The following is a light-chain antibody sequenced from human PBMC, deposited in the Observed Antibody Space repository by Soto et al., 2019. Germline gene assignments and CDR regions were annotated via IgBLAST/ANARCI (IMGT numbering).Light chain of an antibody. CDR1: QSISIN. CDR2: VTS. CDR3: QQRSNWPLT. J-gene: IGKJ5*01. Sequence: EIVMTQSPATRSVSPGERATLSWRASQSISINLAWYQQKLGQAPKLLIYVTSSWDSGIPARFSGSGSGTDFTLTISSLQPEDFAVYYCQQRSNWPLTFGQGTRLEIK. V-gene: IGKV3-15*01.